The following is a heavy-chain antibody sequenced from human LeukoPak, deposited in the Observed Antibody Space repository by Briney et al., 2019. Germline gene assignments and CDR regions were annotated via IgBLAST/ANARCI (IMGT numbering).Heavy chain of an antibody. D-gene: IGHD6-19*01. CDR2: ISSSGSTI. CDR3: ASIAVAGTGDYYYMDV. V-gene: IGHV3-48*03. Sequence: GGSLRLSCAASGFTFSSYEMNWVRQAPGMGLEWVSYISSSGSTIYYADSVKGRFTISRDNAKNSLYLQMNSLRAEDTAVYYCASIAVAGTGDYYYMDVWGKGTTVTVSS. CDR1: GFTFSSYE. J-gene: IGHJ6*03.